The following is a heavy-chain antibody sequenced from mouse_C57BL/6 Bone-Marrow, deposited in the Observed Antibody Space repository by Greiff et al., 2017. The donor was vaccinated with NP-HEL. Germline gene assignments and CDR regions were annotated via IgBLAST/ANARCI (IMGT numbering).Heavy chain of an antibody. CDR2: ISNLAYSI. J-gene: IGHJ4*01. CDR3: ARHSAYYYGSSYEDYAMDY. Sequence: DVMLVESGGGLVQPGRSLKLSCAASGFTFSDYGMAWVRQAPRKGPEWVAFISNLAYSIYYADTVTGRFTISRENAKNTLYLEMSSLRSEDTAMYYCARHSAYYYGSSYEDYAMDYWGQGTSVTVSS. V-gene: IGHV5-15*01. CDR1: GFTFSDYG. D-gene: IGHD1-1*01.